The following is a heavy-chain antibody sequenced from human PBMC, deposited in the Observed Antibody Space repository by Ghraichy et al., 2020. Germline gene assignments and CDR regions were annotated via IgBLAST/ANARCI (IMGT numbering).Heavy chain of an antibody. Sequence: GGSLRLSCAASGFTFSSYWMSWVRQAPGKGLEWVANIKQDGSEKYYVDSVKGRFTISRDNAKNSLYLQMNSLRAEDTAVYYCARNYADYEDYYYGMDVWGQGTTVTVSS. V-gene: IGHV3-7*03. CDR2: IKQDGSEK. CDR1: GFTFSSYW. J-gene: IGHJ6*02. D-gene: IGHD4-17*01. CDR3: ARNYADYEDYYYGMDV.